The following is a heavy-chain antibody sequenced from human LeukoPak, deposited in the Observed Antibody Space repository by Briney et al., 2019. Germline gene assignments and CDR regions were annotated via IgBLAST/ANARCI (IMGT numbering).Heavy chain of an antibody. J-gene: IGHJ4*02. Sequence: SETLSLTCAVYGGSFSGYYWSRIRQTPGKGLEWIGEINHSGSAKYNPSLKSRVTISVTLSKNQFSLDLSSVTAADTGVYYCARGQPPYSDGSTYYAGGFYYYDNWGQGTLVTVSS. V-gene: IGHV4-34*01. CDR3: ARGQPPYSDGSTYYAGGFYYYDN. CDR2: INHSGSA. D-gene: IGHD2-15*01. CDR1: GGSFSGYY.